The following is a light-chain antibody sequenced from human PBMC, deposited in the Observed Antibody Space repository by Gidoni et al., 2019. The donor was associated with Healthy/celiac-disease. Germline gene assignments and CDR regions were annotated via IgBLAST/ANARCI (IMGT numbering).Light chain of an antibody. CDR1: QSVSSSY. V-gene: IGKV3-20*01. CDR3: QQYGSSLC. CDR2: GAS. Sequence: EIVLTQSPGTLSLSPGERATLSCRASQSVSSSYLAWYQQKPGQAPRLLIYGASSRATGIPDRFIGSGSGTDFTLTISRLEPEDFAVYYCQQYGSSLCFGQGTKLEIK. J-gene: IGKJ2*03.